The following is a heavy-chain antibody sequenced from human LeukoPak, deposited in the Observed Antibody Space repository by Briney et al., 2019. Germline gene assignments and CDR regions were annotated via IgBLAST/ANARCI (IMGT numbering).Heavy chain of an antibody. CDR2: IIPIFGTA. CDR1: GGTFSSYA. Sequence: GSSVKVSCKASGGTFSSYAISWVRQAPGQGLEWMGGIIPIFGTANYAQKFQGRVTITADKSTSTAYMELSSLRSEDTAVYYCARDRRYYDSSGYYFDYWGQGTLVTVSS. D-gene: IGHD3-22*01. V-gene: IGHV1-69*06. CDR3: ARDRRYYDSSGYYFDY. J-gene: IGHJ4*02.